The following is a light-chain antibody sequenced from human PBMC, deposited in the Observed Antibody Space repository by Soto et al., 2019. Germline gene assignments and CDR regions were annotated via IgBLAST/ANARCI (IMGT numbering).Light chain of an antibody. Sequence: EIVMTQSPATLSVSPGERVTLSCRASESISENLVWYQQKRGQAPRLLIYGASTRATGTPGRFSGSGSGTEYILIISSLQSEDFAVYYCQQYNNWPWTFGQGTKVDIK. CDR2: GAS. V-gene: IGKV3-15*01. J-gene: IGKJ1*01. CDR3: QQYNNWPWT. CDR1: ESISEN.